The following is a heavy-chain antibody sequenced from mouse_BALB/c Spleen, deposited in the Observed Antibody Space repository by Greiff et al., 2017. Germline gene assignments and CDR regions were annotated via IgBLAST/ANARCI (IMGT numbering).Heavy chain of an antibody. D-gene: IGHD2-1*01. CDR3: ARSGNHYYYAMDY. Sequence: VQLQQSGPELVKPGASVKMSCKASGYTFTSYVMHWVKQKPGQGLEWIGYINPYNDGTKYNEKFKGKATLTSDKSSSTAYMELSSLTSEDSAVYYCARSGNHYYYAMDYWGQGTSVTVSS. J-gene: IGHJ4*01. CDR2: INPYNDGT. V-gene: IGHV1-14*01. CDR1: GYTFTSYV.